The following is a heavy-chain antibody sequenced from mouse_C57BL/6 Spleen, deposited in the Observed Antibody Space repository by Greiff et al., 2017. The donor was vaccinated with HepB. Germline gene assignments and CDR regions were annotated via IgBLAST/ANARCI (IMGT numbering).Heavy chain of an antibody. D-gene: IGHD1-1*01. CDR2: INPNNGGT. V-gene: IGHV1-26*01. J-gene: IGHJ4*01. CDR1: GYTFTDYY. CDR3: ARSSYYGSSYGGYYAMDY. Sequence: EVQLQQSGPELVKPGASVKISCKASGYTFTDYYMNWVKQSHGKSLEWIGDINPNNGGTSYNQKFKGKATLTVDKSSSTAYMELRSLTSEDSAVYYCARSSYYGSSYGGYYAMDYWGQGTSVTVSS.